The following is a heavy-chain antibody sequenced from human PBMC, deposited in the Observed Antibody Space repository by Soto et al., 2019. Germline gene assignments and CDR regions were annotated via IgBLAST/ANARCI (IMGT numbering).Heavy chain of an antibody. CDR3: AREYPTTSGGIDY. J-gene: IGHJ4*02. CDR2: IYYSGST. CDR1: GGSISSGDYY. D-gene: IGHD2-15*01. Sequence: PLSLTCTVSGGSISSGDYYWSWIRQPPGKGLEWIGYIYYSGSTYYNPSLKSRVTISVDTSKNQFPLKLSSVTSADTAVYYCAREYPTTSGGIDYWGQGTLVTVSS. V-gene: IGHV4-30-4*01.